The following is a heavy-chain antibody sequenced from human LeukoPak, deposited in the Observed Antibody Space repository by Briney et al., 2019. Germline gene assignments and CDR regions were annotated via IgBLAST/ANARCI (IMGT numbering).Heavy chain of an antibody. V-gene: IGHV3-11*04. CDR1: GFTFSDYY. D-gene: IGHD3-10*01. Sequence: PGGSLRLSCAASGFTFSDYYMSWIRQAPGKGLEWVSYISTSGTAVYYADSVKGRFTISRDNAKNSLYLQMNSLRAEDTAVYYCARPITMVRGVTRDYWGQGTLVTVSS. CDR3: ARPITMVRGVTRDY. J-gene: IGHJ4*02. CDR2: ISTSGTAV.